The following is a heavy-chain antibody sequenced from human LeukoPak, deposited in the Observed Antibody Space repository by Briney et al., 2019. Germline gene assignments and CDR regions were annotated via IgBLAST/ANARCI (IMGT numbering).Heavy chain of an antibody. V-gene: IGHV1-18*01. CDR3: ARESHETREDY. Sequence: GASVKVSCKASGYTFTSYGISWVRQAPGQGLEWMGWISANNGDTDYPPKLQDRVTMTTDTYTSTAYMELRSLRSDDTAMYYCARESHETREDYWGQGTLATVSS. CDR2: ISANNGDT. D-gene: IGHD1-1*01. J-gene: IGHJ4*02. CDR1: GYTFTSYG.